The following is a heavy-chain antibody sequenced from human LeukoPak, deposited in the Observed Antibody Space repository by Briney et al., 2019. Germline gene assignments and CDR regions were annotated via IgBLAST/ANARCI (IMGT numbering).Heavy chain of an antibody. CDR3: GKDAYYYYYMDV. CDR1: GFTFSSSG. V-gene: IGHV3-23*01. J-gene: IGHJ6*03. CDR2: ISGIGGST. Sequence: GGSLRLSCAASGFTFSSSGMTWVRKAPGKGLKWVSAISGIGGSTYYADSVKGRFTISRDNSKNTLYLQMNSLRAEDTAVYYCGKDAYYYYYMDVWGKGTTVSISS.